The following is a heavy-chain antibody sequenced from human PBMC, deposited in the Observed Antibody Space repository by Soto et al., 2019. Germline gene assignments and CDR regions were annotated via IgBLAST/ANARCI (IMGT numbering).Heavy chain of an antibody. J-gene: IGHJ4*02. Sequence: GGSLRLSCAASGFTFSNYAMSWVRQAPGKGLEWVSAISGSGGTTYYADSLKGRFTISRDTSKNTLYLQMNTLRAEDTAVYYCAKVRGQLGAAADCFDYWGQGTLVTVSS. CDR2: ISGSGGTT. CDR3: AKVRGQLGAAADCFDY. D-gene: IGHD2-15*01. V-gene: IGHV3-23*01. CDR1: GFTFSNYA.